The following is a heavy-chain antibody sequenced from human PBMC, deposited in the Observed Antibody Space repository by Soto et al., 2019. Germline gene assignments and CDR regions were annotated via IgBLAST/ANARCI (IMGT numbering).Heavy chain of an antibody. V-gene: IGHV3-11*01. CDR2: ISNRGGDI. J-gene: IGHJ4*02. Sequence: GGSLRLSCAASGFSFNDYYMSWIRQAPGKGLEWISYISNRGGDIYYADSVKGRFTISRDNAKSSLYLQMNSLRAEDTAVYYWATYARGYSKGFDYWGQGTLVTVSS. CDR3: ATYARGYSKGFDY. D-gene: IGHD5-12*01. CDR1: GFSFNDYY.